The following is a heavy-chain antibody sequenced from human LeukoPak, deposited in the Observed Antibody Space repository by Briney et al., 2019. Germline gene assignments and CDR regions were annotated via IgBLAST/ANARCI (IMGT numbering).Heavy chain of an antibody. CDR3: AREGGDPRWLDP. CDR1: GGSISSYY. V-gene: IGHV4-4*07. Sequence: SETLSLTCTVSGGSISSYYWTWIRQSAGKGLEWIGRINTSGSTNYNPPLRSRVTMSVNTSKNQFSLNLTSVTAADTAVYSCAREGGDPRWLDPWGQGTLVTVSS. J-gene: IGHJ5*02. D-gene: IGHD6-25*01. CDR2: INTSGST.